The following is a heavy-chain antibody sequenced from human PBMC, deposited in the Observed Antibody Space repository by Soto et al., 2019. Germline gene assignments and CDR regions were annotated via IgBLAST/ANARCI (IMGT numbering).Heavy chain of an antibody. D-gene: IGHD6-19*01. Sequence: QVQLVQSGAEVKKPGSSVKVSCKASGGTFSSYAISWVRQAPGQGLEWMGGIIPIFGTANYAQKFQGRVTITGNKPTGTAYRERGSLRAEATAVYDCGRDLGYDSGWGFFDYGGREPLVTV. J-gene: IGHJ4*02. CDR1: GGTFSSYA. CDR3: GRDLGYDSGWGFFDY. V-gene: IGHV1-69*06. CDR2: IIPIFGTA.